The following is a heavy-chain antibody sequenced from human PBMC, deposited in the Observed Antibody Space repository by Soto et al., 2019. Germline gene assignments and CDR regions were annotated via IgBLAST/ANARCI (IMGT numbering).Heavy chain of an antibody. V-gene: IGHV2-26*01. CDR1: GLSITDSEMG. CDR2: IDSSGEK. Sequence: QVTLKESGPVLVKPTETLTLRCTVSGLSITDSEMGVSWIRQPPGQPLEWLAHIDSSGEKSYRTFLKSRLAISKDTPKSQIVLTMTNMDPADTATYYCARRHLAVADRPWFDPWGQGIPVTVSS. CDR3: ARRHLAVADRPWFDP. J-gene: IGHJ5*02.